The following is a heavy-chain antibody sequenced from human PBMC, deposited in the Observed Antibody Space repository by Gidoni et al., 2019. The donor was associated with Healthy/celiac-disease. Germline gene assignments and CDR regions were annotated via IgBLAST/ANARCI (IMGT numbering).Heavy chain of an antibody. CDR1: GFTFDDYA. V-gene: IGHV3-9*01. Sequence: EVQLVESGGGLVQPGRSLRLSCAASGFTFDDYAMHWVRQAPGKGREWVSGISWNSGSIGYADSVKGRFTISRDNAKNSLYLQMNSLRAEDTALYYCAKDLRPNYIAVAGQFDYWGQGTLVTVSS. CDR3: AKDLRPNYIAVAGQFDY. J-gene: IGHJ4*02. CDR2: ISWNSGSI. D-gene: IGHD6-19*01.